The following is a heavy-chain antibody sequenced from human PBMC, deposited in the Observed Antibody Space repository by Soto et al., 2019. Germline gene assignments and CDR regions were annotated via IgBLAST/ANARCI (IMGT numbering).Heavy chain of an antibody. J-gene: IGHJ6*03. CDR1: GYTFTSYG. CDR2: ISAYNGNT. CDR3: ARKYNWNPTALDYYYHYYMDV. D-gene: IGHD1-20*01. Sequence: VASVKVSCKASGYTFTSYGISWVRQAPGQGLEWMGWISAYNGNTNYAQKLQGRVTMTTDTSTSTAYMELRSLRSDDTAVYYCARKYNWNPTALDYYYHYYMDVWGKGSTVTVSS. V-gene: IGHV1-18*01.